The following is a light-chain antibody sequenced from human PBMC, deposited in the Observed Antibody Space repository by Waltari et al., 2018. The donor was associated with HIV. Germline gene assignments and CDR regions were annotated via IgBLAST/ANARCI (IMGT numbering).Light chain of an antibody. J-gene: IGKJ4*01. CDR2: GAS. CDR3: QQYGSSIT. V-gene: IGKV3-20*01. Sequence: IVLTQSPATLSLSPGETATPSCRARQSVRANVIAWYQCKPGQAPRLLIHGASDRAAGIPDRFSGGGSGTDFTLTISRLEPEDFAIYYCQQYGSSITFGGGTKVEIK. CDR1: QSVRANV.